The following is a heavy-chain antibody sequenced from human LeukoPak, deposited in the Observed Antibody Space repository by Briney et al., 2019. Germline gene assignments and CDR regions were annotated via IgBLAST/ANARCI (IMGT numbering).Heavy chain of an antibody. CDR2: ISWNSGSI. D-gene: IGHD3-9*01. Sequence: GGSLRLSCAASGFTFNDYAMHWVRKAPGKGVEWVSGISWNSGSIGYADSVKGRFTISRDNAKNSLYLQMNSLRAEDTALYYCAKDHHYDILTGYYNYFDYWGQGTLVTVSS. CDR3: AKDHHYDILTGYYNYFDY. J-gene: IGHJ4*02. V-gene: IGHV3-9*01. CDR1: GFTFNDYA.